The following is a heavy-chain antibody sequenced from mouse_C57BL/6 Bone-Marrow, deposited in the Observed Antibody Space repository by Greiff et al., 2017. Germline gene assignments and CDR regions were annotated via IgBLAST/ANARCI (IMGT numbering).Heavy chain of an antibody. J-gene: IGHJ4*01. V-gene: IGHV5-4*01. CDR1: GFTFSSYA. Sequence: EVQLQESGGGLVKPGGSLKLSCAASGFTFSSYAMSWVRQTPEKRLEWVATISDGGSYTYYPDNVKGRFTISRDNAKNNLYLQMRHLTSEDTAMYYCARIYYGDPYYYAMDYWEQGTSVTVSS. CDR3: ARIYYGDPYYYAMDY. CDR2: ISDGGSYT. D-gene: IGHD2-13*01.